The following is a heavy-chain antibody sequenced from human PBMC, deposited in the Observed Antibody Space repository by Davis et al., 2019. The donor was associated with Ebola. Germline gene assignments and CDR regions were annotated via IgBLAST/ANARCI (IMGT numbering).Heavy chain of an antibody. J-gene: IGHJ5*02. V-gene: IGHV4-34*01. CDR2: INHSGST. Sequence: PSETLSLTCAVYGGSFSGYYWSWIRQPPGKGLEWIGEINHSGSTNYNPSLKSRVTISVDTSKNQFSLKLSSVTAADTAVYYCARSLLWWLEDWFDPWGQGTLVTVSS. D-gene: IGHD2-21*01. CDR3: ARSLLWWLEDWFDP. CDR1: GGSFSGYY.